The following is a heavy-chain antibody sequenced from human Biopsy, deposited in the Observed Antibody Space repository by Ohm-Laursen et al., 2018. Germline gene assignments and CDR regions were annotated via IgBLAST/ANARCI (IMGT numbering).Heavy chain of an antibody. J-gene: IGHJ4*02. CDR3: ERAVRNQLVSEY. V-gene: IGHV1-8*01. CDR1: GYTFTDYD. D-gene: IGHD1-1*01. CDR2: MNPKSGKT. Sequence: ASVTASCKASGYTFTDYDIIWVRQATGQGPEWMGWMNPKSGKTGYEQKFRGRVTMTSDTSISTAYMELSSLGSEDTAAYYCERAVRNQLVSEYWGQGTLVTVSS.